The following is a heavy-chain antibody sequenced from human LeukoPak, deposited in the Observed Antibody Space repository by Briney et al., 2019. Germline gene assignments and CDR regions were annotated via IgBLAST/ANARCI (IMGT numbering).Heavy chain of an antibody. Sequence: PSETLSLTCAVYGGSFSGYYWSWIRQPPGKGLEWIGEINHSGSTNYTPSLKSRVTISVDTSKNQFSLKLSSVTAADTAVYYCARVFGYSYGYTRFDYWGQGTLVTVSS. CDR1: GGSFSGYY. J-gene: IGHJ4*02. D-gene: IGHD5-18*01. CDR3: ARVFGYSYGYTRFDY. CDR2: INHSGST. V-gene: IGHV4-34*01.